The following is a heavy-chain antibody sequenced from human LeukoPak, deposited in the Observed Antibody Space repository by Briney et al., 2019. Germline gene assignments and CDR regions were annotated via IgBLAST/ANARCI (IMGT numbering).Heavy chain of an antibody. J-gene: IGHJ4*02. CDR2: ISYSGNT. Sequence: SETLSLTCTVSGGSISNCYWSWIRQPPGKELEWIGYISYSGNTDSSPSLKSRVTISVDTSKNQFSLKLSSVTAADTAVYYCARHTTHGDYNPNDYWGQGTLVTVSS. V-gene: IGHV4-59*08. CDR1: GGSISNCY. CDR3: ARHTTHGDYNPNDY. D-gene: IGHD3-16*01.